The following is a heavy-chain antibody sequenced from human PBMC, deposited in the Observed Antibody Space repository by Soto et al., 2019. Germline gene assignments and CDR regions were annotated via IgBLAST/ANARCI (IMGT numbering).Heavy chain of an antibody. CDR3: ARDKGRYDSGMDV. D-gene: IGHD3-9*01. J-gene: IGHJ6*02. CDR2: TFYSGST. Sequence: SQSLSLTCTVSGGSLSSYYWSWLRQPPGKGLEWIGYTFYSGSTKYNPSLKSRATISVDRSKTHFSLNLRSVTAADTAVYYCARDKGRYDSGMDVWGQGTTVTVSS. V-gene: IGHV4-59*01. CDR1: GGSLSSYY.